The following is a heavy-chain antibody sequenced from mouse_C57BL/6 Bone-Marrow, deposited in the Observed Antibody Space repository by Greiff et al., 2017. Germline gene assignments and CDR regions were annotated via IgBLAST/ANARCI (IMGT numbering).Heavy chain of an antibody. D-gene: IGHD1-1*01. CDR2: IDPSDSYP. J-gene: IGHJ1*03. CDR1: GYTFPSSW. Sequence: QVQLQQPGAELVMPGASVQLSCKASGYTFPSSWMHWVKQRPGQGLAWIGAIDPSDSYPNYNPKFKGKSTLTVDKSSSTAYMQLSSLTSEDSAVYYCARNNYGCWCVDVWGTGTTVTVSS. CDR3: ARNNYGCWCVDV. V-gene: IGHV1-69*01.